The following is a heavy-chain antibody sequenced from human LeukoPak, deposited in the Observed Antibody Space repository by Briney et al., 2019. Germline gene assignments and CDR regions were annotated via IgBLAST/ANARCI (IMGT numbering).Heavy chain of an antibody. D-gene: IGHD1-7*01. CDR3: AREITGTRGVDY. V-gene: IGHV4-4*07. J-gene: IGHJ4*02. CDR1: GDSFSSYF. Sequence: SETQSLTCTVSGDSFSSYFWSWIRQPAGKGLEWIGRMYTSGITNSNPSLKSRVTMSVDTSKNQFSLNLTSVTAADTAVYYCAREITGTRGVDYWGQGILVTVSS. CDR2: MYTSGIT.